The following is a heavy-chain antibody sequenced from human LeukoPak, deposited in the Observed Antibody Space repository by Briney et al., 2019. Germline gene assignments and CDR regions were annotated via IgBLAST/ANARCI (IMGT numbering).Heavy chain of an antibody. CDR1: GASMRTHY. V-gene: IGHV4-59*11. J-gene: IGHJ4*02. D-gene: IGHD7-27*01. Sequence: SETLSLTCTVSGASMRTHYWSWIRQPPGEGLEWIGYFSYSGSTNYNPSLKSRVTLSVDTSTNQFSLKLNSITAADTAVYYCARGERLGPDYWGQGTLVTVSS. CDR2: FSYSGST. CDR3: ARGERLGPDY.